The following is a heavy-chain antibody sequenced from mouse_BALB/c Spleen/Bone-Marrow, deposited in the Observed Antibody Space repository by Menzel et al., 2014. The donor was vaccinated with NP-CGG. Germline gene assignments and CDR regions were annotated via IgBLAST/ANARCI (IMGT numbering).Heavy chain of an antibody. Sequence: VQRVESGAELVRPGTSVKVSCKASGYAFXNYLIEWVKQRPGQGLEWIGVINPGSGGTNYSEKFKGKATLTADKSSSTAYMQLSSLTSDDSAVYFCARRDDAMDYWGQGTSVTVSS. CDR1: GYAFXNYL. CDR3: ARRDDAMDY. V-gene: IGHV1-54*03. J-gene: IGHJ4*01. CDR2: INPGSGGT. D-gene: IGHD3-3*01.